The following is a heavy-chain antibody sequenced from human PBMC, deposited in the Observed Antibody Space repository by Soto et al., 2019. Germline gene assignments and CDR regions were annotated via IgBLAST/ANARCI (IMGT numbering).Heavy chain of an antibody. CDR2: ISYDGSNK. V-gene: IGHV3-30-3*01. D-gene: IGHD3-10*01. CDR3: ASPYYYGSGSYYDNLGGYYCDGMDV. J-gene: IGHJ6*02. Sequence: QVQLVESGGGVVQPGRSLRLSCAASGFTFSSYAMHWVRQAPGKGLEWVAVISYDGSNKYYADSVKGRFTISRDNSKNTLYMQMNSLGAEATSVYYCASPYYYGSGSYYDNLGGYYCDGMDVWGQGTTVTVSS. CDR1: GFTFSSYA.